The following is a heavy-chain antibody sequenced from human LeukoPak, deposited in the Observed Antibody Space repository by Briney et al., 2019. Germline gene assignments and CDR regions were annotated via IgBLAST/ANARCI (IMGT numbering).Heavy chain of an antibody. CDR1: GFTFSSYW. CDR2: IKQDGSEK. Sequence: PGGSLRLSCAASGFTFSSYWMSWVRQAPGKGPEWVANIKQDGSEKYYVDSVKGRFTISRDNAKNSLYLQMNSLRAEDTAVYYCARDLAYYYYGMDVWGQGTTVTVSS. V-gene: IGHV3-7*03. J-gene: IGHJ6*02. CDR3: ARDLAYYYYGMDV.